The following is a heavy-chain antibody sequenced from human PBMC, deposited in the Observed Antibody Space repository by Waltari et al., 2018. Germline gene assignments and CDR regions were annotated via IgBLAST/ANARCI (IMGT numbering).Heavy chain of an antibody. CDR2: INPNSGGT. CDR1: GYTFTGYY. V-gene: IGHV1-2*06. Sequence: QVQLVQSGAEVKKPGASVKVSCKASGYTFTGYYMHWVRQAPGQGLEWMGRINPNSGGTNYAKKFQGRVTMTRDTSISTAYMELSRLRSDDTAVYYCARDSRMGPAVGSFNWGQGTLVTVSS. CDR3: ARDSRMGPAVGSFN. D-gene: IGHD6-13*01. J-gene: IGHJ4*02.